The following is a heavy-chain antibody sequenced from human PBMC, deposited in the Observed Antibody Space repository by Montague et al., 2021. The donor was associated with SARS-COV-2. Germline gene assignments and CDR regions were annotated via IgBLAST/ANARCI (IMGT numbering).Heavy chain of an antibody. CDR3: ARRGRQQPVRLSCMDV. CDR1: GGSINSRSYY. V-gene: IGHV4-39*07. J-gene: IGHJ6*02. CDR2: IYYSGST. Sequence: SETLSLTCTVSGGSINSRSYYWGWIRQPPGKGLEWIGSIYYSGSTYYNPSLKSRVTISVDTSKNHFSLKLNSVTAADTAVYYCARRGRQQPVRLSCMDVWGQGTTVTVSS. D-gene: IGHD6-13*01.